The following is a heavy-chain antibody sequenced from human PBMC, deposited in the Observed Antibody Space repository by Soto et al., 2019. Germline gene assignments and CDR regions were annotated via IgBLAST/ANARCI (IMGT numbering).Heavy chain of an antibody. CDR2: ISGSGGST. J-gene: IGHJ6*02. D-gene: IGHD3-16*01. V-gene: IGHV3-23*01. CDR1: GFTFSSYA. Sequence: EVQLLESGGGLVQPGGSLRLSCAASGFTFSSYAMSWVRQAPWKGLEWVSAISGSGGSTYYADSVKGRFTISRDNSKNTLYLQMNSLRDEDTSVYYCAKGGTVYYYYGMDVWGQGTTVTVSS. CDR3: AKGGTVYYYYGMDV.